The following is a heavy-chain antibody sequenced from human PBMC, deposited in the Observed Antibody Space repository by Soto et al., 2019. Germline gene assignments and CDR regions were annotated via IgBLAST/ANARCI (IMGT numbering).Heavy chain of an antibody. J-gene: IGHJ4*02. CDR3: AKDGVY. D-gene: IGHD3-10*01. Sequence: QVQLVESGGGVVQPGRSLRLSCAASGFTFSSYGMHWVRQAPGKGLEWVAVISYDGSNKYYADSVKGRFTISRDNSKNTLYLQMNSLRAEDTALYYCAKDGVYWGQGTLVTVSS. CDR1: GFTFSSYG. V-gene: IGHV3-30*18. CDR2: ISYDGSNK.